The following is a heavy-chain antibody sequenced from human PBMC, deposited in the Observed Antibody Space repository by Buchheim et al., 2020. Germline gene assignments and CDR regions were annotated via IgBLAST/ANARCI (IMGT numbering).Heavy chain of an antibody. CDR2: ISPSGGGT. J-gene: IGHJ5*02. V-gene: IGHV1-46*01. CDR1: GYTFTSYY. D-gene: IGHD2-15*01. Sequence: QVQLVQSGAEVKKPGASVKVSCKASGYTFTSYYMHWVRQAPGQGLEWMGIISPSGGGTIYAQNFQGRVTMTRDTSTTPVFMELSSLTSEDTAVYFCARDLAVVVTAKNWFDPWGQGTL. CDR3: ARDLAVVVTAKNWFDP.